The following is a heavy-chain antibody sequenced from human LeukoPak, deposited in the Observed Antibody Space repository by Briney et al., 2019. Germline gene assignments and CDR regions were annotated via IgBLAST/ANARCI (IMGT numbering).Heavy chain of an antibody. J-gene: IGHJ4*02. CDR3: ARDRLGILGATYEFDY. D-gene: IGHD1-26*01. CDR2: ISSSSSYI. Sequence: GGSLRLSCAASGFTFSSYGMHWGRQAPGKGLEWVSSISSSSSYIYYADSVNGRFTISIDNAKKSVYWQMNILRAEDTAVYYCARDRLGILGATYEFDYWGQGTLVTVSS. V-gene: IGHV3-21*01. CDR1: GFTFSSYG.